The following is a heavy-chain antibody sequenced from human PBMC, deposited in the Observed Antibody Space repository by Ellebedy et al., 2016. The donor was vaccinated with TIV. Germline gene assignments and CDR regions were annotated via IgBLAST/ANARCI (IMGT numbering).Heavy chain of an antibody. J-gene: IGHJ4*02. CDR2: IRSNFFGGTT. V-gene: IGHV3-49*03. CDR3: SRLFNDYGDY. Sequence: GESLKISCTASGFSFGDNAMSWFRQAPGQGLEWVALIRSNFFGGTTEYAASVKGRFTISRDNSKSVAYLQMNSLRTEETAVYFCSRLFNDYGDYWGQGTLVTVSS. CDR1: GFSFGDNA. D-gene: IGHD2-8*01.